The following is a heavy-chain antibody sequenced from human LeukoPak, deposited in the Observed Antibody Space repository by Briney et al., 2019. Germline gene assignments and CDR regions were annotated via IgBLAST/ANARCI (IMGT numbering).Heavy chain of an antibody. V-gene: IGHV3-33*08. CDR2: IWYDGSNK. J-gene: IGHJ4*02. Sequence: GGSLRLSCAASRFTFSSYAMSWVRQAPGKGLEWVAVIWYDGSNKYYADSVKGRFTISRDNSKNTLYLQMNSLRAEDTAVYYCAGSIAVAGTIDYWGQGTLVTVSS. CDR3: AGSIAVAGTIDY. D-gene: IGHD6-19*01. CDR1: RFTFSSYA.